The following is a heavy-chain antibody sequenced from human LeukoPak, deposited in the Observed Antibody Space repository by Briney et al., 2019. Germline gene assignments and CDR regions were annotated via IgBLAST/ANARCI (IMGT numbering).Heavy chain of an antibody. Sequence: SETLSLTCTVSGGSISSSSYYWGWIRQPPGKGLEWTGSIYYSGSTYCNPSLKSRVTISVDTSKNQFSLKLSSVTAADTAVYYCARRSNGDYVDYCEYRGQGTLVTVSS. V-gene: IGHV4-39*01. CDR2: IYYSGST. D-gene: IGHD4-17*01. CDR1: GGSISSSSYY. CDR3: ARRSNGDYVDYCEY. J-gene: IGHJ4*02.